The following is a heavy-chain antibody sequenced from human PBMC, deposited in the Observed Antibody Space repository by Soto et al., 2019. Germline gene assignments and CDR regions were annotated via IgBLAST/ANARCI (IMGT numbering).Heavy chain of an antibody. CDR3: GRGQHCSSTRCQRTKNYYYYMDV. Sequence: EVQLVESGGGLVKPGGSLRLSCAASGFTFSSYSMNWVRQAPGKGLEWVSSISSSSSYIYYADSVKGRFTISRDNAKNSLDLQMNSLGAEDTAVYYCGRGQHCSSTRCQRTKNYYYYMDVWGKGTTVTVSS. J-gene: IGHJ6*03. D-gene: IGHD2-2*01. V-gene: IGHV3-21*01. CDR1: GFTFSSYS. CDR2: ISSSSSYI.